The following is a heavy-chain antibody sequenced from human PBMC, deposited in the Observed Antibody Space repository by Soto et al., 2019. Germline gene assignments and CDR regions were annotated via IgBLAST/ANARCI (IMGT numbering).Heavy chain of an antibody. CDR1: GGSISSGGYY. Sequence: SETLSLTCTVSGGSISSGGYYWSWIRQHPGKGLEWIGYIYYSGSTYYNPSLKSRVTISVDTSKNQFSLKLSSVTAADTAVYYCASWKVVQTTKGDYYYYGMDVWGQGTTVTVSS. D-gene: IGHD4-17*01. V-gene: IGHV4-31*03. CDR3: ASWKVVQTTKGDYYYYGMDV. CDR2: IYYSGST. J-gene: IGHJ6*02.